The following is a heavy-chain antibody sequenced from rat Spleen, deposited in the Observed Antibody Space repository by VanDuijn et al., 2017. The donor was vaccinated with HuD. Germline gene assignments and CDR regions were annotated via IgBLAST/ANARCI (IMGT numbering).Heavy chain of an antibody. Sequence: EVQLVESGGGLVQPGGSLKLSCVASGFTFNNFWMTWIRQAPGKGLEWVASITNTGDSAYYPDSVQGRFTVSRDHAKSTLYLQMNSLRSEDTATYYCTREGVYYGSSSGFDYWGQGVMVTVSS. J-gene: IGHJ2*01. CDR1: GFTFNNFW. CDR2: ITNTGDSA. D-gene: IGHD1-7*01. V-gene: IGHV5-31*01. CDR3: TREGVYYGSSSGFDY.